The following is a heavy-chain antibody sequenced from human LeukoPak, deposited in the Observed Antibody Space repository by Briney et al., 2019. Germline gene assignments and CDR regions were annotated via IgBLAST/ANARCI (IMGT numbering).Heavy chain of an antibody. J-gene: IGHJ4*01. D-gene: IGHD5-24*01. CDR3: RGWQQFDY. Sequence: PGGSLRLSCAASGFTFSSYAMSWVRQAPGKGLEWVSAISGSGGSTYYADSVKGRFTISRDNSKNTLYLQMNSLRAEDTGVSRDRGWQQFDYWGQGTLVTVSS. CDR2: ISGSGGST. V-gene: IGHV3-23*01. CDR1: GFTFSSYA.